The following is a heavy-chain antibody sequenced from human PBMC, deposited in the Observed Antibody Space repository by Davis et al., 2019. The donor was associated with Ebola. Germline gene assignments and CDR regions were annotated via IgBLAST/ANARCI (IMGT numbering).Heavy chain of an antibody. CDR3: ARVGYDFWSGYSYYFDY. J-gene: IGHJ4*02. Sequence: PSETLSLTCTVSGGSISSYYWSWIRQPPGKGLEWIGYIYYSGSTNYNPSLKSRVTISVDTSKNQFSLKLSSVTAADTAVYYCARVGYDFWSGYSYYFDYWGQGTLVTVSS. D-gene: IGHD3-3*01. V-gene: IGHV4-59*01. CDR2: IYYSGST. CDR1: GGSISSYY.